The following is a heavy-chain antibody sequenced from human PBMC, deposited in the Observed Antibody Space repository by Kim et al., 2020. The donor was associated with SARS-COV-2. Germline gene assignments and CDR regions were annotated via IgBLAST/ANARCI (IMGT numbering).Heavy chain of an antibody. Sequence: GSLRLSCAASGFTFSSYGMHWVRQAPGKGLEWVAVISYDGSNKYYADSVKGRFTISRDNSKNTLYLQMNSLRAEDTAVYYCAKDRTPLYYDSSGYQDYWGQGTLVTVSS. CDR1: GFTFSSYG. CDR3: AKDRTPLYYDSSGYQDY. CDR2: ISYDGSNK. J-gene: IGHJ4*02. D-gene: IGHD3-22*01. V-gene: IGHV3-30*18.